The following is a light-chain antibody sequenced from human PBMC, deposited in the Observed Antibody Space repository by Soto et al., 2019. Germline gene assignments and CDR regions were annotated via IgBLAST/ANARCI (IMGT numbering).Light chain of an antibody. J-gene: IGLJ1*01. CDR2: DVN. CDR1: SSDVGGYNF. Sequence: LTQPASVSGSPGQSISISCTGTSSDVGGYNFVSWYQQHPDKAPKLVIFDVNNRPSGVSDRFSGSKSGNTASLTISGLQLEDEADYYCSSYTSDSTYVFGTGTKVTVL. V-gene: IGLV2-14*01. CDR3: SSYTSDSTYV.